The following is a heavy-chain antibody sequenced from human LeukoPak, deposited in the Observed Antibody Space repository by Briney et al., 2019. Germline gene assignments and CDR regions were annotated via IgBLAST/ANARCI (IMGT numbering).Heavy chain of an antibody. V-gene: IGHV5-10-1*01. J-gene: IGHJ3*02. D-gene: IGHD3-9*01. CDR3: ARRPNYDILTGYYNSHDAFDI. CDR2: IDPSDSYT. CDR1: GYSFTSYW. Sequence: GESLRISCKGSGYSFTSYWISWVRQMPGKGLEWMGRIDPSDSYTYYSPSFQGHVTISADKSISTAYLQWSSLKASDTAMYYCARRPNYDILTGYYNSHDAFDIWGQGTMVTASS.